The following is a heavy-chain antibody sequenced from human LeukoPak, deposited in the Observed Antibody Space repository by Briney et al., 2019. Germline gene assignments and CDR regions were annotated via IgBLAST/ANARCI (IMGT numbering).Heavy chain of an antibody. CDR3: ARSFHAYFDY. Sequence: SETLSLTCTVSGGSISSHYWSWIRQPPGKGLEWIGYIYYIGSTNYNPSLTSRVTISVDTSKNQFSLKLSPVTAEDTAVYYCARSFHAYFDYWGQGTLVTVSS. CDR1: GGSISSHY. CDR2: IYYIGST. J-gene: IGHJ4*02. D-gene: IGHD2/OR15-2a*01. V-gene: IGHV4-59*11.